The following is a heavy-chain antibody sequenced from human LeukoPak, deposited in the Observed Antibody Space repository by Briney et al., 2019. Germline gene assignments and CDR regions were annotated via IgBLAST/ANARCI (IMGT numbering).Heavy chain of an antibody. V-gene: IGHV4-59*12. CDR1: GGSISSYY. J-gene: IGHJ5*02. CDR3: ARDPSRAWFDP. CDR2: IYYSGST. D-gene: IGHD2-2*01. Sequence: SETLSLTCIVSGGSISSYYWSWIRQPPGKGLEWIGYIYYSGSTNYNPSLKSRVTISVDTSKNQFSLKLSSVTAADTAVYYCARDPSRAWFDPWGQGTLVTVSS.